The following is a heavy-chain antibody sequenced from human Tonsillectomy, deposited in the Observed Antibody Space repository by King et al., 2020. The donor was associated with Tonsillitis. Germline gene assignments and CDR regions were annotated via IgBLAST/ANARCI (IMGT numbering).Heavy chain of an antibody. CDR3: ARDRSGLRLAAAGTLGY. J-gene: IGHJ4*02. CDR2: INPNSGGT. D-gene: IGHD6-13*01. Sequence: VQLVESGAEVKKPGASVKVSCKASGYTFTDYYIHWVRQDPGPGLEWMGWINPNSGGTNCAQNFQGRVTMTRDTSISTAYMELSRLTSDDTAVYYCARDRSGLRLAAAGTLGYWGQGTLVTVSS. CDR1: GYTFTDYY. V-gene: IGHV1-2*02.